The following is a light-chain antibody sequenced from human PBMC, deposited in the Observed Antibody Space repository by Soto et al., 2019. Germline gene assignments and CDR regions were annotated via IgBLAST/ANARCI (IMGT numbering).Light chain of an antibody. CDR3: SSYTSSSTLYV. Sequence: TQPASVSGSTGQSITISCTGTSSDVGGYNYVSWYQQHPGKAPKLMIYEVSNRPSGVSNRFSGSKSGNTASLTISGLQAEDEADYYCSSYTSSSTLYVFGTGTKVTVL. J-gene: IGLJ1*01. CDR1: SSDVGGYNY. V-gene: IGLV2-14*01. CDR2: EVS.